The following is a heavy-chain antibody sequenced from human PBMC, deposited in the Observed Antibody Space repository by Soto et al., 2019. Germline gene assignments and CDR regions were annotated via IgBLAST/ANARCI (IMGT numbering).Heavy chain of an antibody. CDR2: IRSNAEGGTT. J-gene: IGHJ5*02. Sequence: GGSLRLSCAASGFTFSNAWMSWVRQAPGKGLEWVGRIRSNAEGGTTNYAAPAKDRFTMSRDDSKNMVYLQMNSLKNEDTALYYCTTDMAGYCRSPTCNPTENWFDPWGQGTLVTVSS. CDR3: TTDMAGYCRSPTCNPTENWFDP. CDR1: GFTFSNAW. V-gene: IGHV3-15*01. D-gene: IGHD2-2*01.